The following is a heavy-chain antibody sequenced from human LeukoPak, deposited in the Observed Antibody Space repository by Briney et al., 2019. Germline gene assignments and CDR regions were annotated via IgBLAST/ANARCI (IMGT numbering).Heavy chain of an antibody. Sequence: SETLSLTCTVSGGSISNSDYYWGWIRQPPGKGLEWIGYIYYSGSTYYNPSLKSRVTILEDTSKNQFSLKLSFVTAADTAVYYCAGLRGYSYGGWFDPWGQGTLVTVSS. CDR3: AGLRGYSYGGWFDP. V-gene: IGHV4-39*07. D-gene: IGHD5-18*01. CDR1: GGSISNSDYY. CDR2: IYYSGST. J-gene: IGHJ5*02.